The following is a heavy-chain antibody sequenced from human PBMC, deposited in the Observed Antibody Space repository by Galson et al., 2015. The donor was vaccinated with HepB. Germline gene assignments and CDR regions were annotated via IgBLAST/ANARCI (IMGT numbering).Heavy chain of an antibody. CDR1: GFSLSTSGMC. Sequence: PALVKPTQTLTLTCTFSGFSLSTSGMCVSWIRQPPGKALEWLARIDWDDDKYYSTSLKTRLTISKDTSKNQVVLTMTNMDPVDTATYYCARTYDPVYDSSGYYPFGANWFDPWGQGTLVTVSS. J-gene: IGHJ5*02. D-gene: IGHD3-22*01. CDR2: IDWDDDK. CDR3: ARTYDPVYDSSGYYPFGANWFDP. V-gene: IGHV2-70*11.